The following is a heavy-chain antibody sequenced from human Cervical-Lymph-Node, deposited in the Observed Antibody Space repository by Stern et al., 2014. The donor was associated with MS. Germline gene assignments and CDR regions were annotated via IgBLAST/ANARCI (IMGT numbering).Heavy chain of an antibody. V-gene: IGHV3-7*01. D-gene: IGHD2-15*01. CDR2: IKEDGSET. J-gene: IGHJ5*02. CDR3: ARGSDT. Sequence: VQLVQSGGGLVKPGGSLTLSCAASGFTFSSYWMNWVRHAPWQGLEWVANIKEDGSETSYADSVKGRFTISRDNAKNSLYLQMNSLRAEDTAVYYCARGSDTWGQGTLVTVSS. CDR1: GFTFSSYW.